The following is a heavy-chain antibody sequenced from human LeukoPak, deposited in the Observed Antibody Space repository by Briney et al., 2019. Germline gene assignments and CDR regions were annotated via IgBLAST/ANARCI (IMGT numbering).Heavy chain of an antibody. CDR3: ARGIVVVPAAMWGKNYYFDY. CDR2: IYYSGST. CDR1: GGSVSSGSYY. D-gene: IGHD2-2*01. V-gene: IGHV4-61*01. Sequence: PSETLSLTCTVSGGSVSSGSYYWSWIRQPPGKGLEWIGYIYYSGSTNYNPSLKSRVTISVDTSKNQFSLKLSSVTAADTAVYYCARGIVVVPAAMWGKNYYFDYWGQGTLVTVSS. J-gene: IGHJ4*02.